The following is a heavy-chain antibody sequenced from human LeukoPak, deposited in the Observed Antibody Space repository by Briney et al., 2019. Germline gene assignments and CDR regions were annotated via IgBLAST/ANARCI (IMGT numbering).Heavy chain of an antibody. J-gene: IGHJ4*02. CDR1: GFSFSVYW. D-gene: IGHD5-18*01. CDR3: VRDFMYNTARTGC. CDR2: IKTDGSIT. V-gene: IGHV3-74*01. Sequence: GGSLRLSCAASGFSFSVYWMHWVRQAPGKGPVWVSRIKTDGSITDYADFVKGRFTISRDNDKDTLYLQMNSLRAEDTAVYYCVRDFMYNTARTGCWGQGTLVTVSS.